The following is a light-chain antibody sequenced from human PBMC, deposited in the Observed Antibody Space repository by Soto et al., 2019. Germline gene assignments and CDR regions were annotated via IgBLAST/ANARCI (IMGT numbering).Light chain of an antibody. J-gene: IGKJ1*01. CDR1: QSVSSY. V-gene: IGKV3-20*01. CDR2: DAS. CDR3: QQYDSSPRT. Sequence: EIVLPQSQATLSLSPGERATLSCRASQSVSSYLAWYQQKPGQAPRLLIYDASNRATGIPARFSGSGSGTDFTLTINRLEPEDCAVYYCQQYDSSPRTFGQGTKV.